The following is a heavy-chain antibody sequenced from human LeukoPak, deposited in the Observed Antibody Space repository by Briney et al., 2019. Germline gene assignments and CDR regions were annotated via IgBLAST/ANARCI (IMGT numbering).Heavy chain of an antibody. J-gene: IGHJ4*02. D-gene: IGHD2-2*01. CDR3: VKGSSTSYTAVIDY. Sequence: GGSLRLSCSASGFTFSSYAMHWVRQAPGKGLEYVSAISGNGGSTYYADSVKGRFTISRDNSKNTLYLQMSSLRAEDTAVYYCVKGSSTSYTAVIDYWGQGTLVTVSS. CDR1: GFTFSSYA. V-gene: IGHV3-64D*06. CDR2: ISGNGGST.